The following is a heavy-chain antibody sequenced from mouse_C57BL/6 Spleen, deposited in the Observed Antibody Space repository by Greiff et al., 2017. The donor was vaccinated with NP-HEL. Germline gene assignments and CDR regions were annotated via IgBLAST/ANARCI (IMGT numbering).Heavy chain of an antibody. CDR2: ISDGGSYT. D-gene: IGHD1-1*01. Sequence: EVMLVESGGGLVKPGGSLKLSCAASGFTFSSYAMSWVRQTPEKRLEWVATISDGGSYTYYPDNVKGRFTISRDNAKNNLYLQMSHLKSDDTAMYYCARVYYYGSSYVEYAMDYWGQGTSVTVSS. V-gene: IGHV5-4*03. CDR1: GFTFSSYA. J-gene: IGHJ4*01. CDR3: ARVYYYGSSYVEYAMDY.